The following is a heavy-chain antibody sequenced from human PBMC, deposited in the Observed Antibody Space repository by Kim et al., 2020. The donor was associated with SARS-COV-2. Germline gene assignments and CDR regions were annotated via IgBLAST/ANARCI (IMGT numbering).Heavy chain of an antibody. Sequence: SETLSLTCAVYGGSFSGYYWSWILQPPGKGLEWIGEINHSGSTNYNPSLKSRVTISVDTSKNQFSLKLSSVTAADTAVYYCAPCPYDSSGYYLVDYWGQGTLVTVSS. CDR2: INHSGST. V-gene: IGHV4-34*01. CDR3: APCPYDSSGYYLVDY. CDR1: GGSFSGYY. D-gene: IGHD3-22*01. J-gene: IGHJ4*02.